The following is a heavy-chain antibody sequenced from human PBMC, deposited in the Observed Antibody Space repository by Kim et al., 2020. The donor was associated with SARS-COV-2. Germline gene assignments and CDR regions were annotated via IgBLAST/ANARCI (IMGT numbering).Heavy chain of an antibody. CDR3: ARSSSSSGPFDY. D-gene: IGHD6-6*01. Sequence: NYSPAFQGHVTISAVKSISTAYLQWSSLKASDTAMYYCARSSSSSGPFDYWGQGTLVTVSS. V-gene: IGHV5-10-1*01. J-gene: IGHJ4*02.